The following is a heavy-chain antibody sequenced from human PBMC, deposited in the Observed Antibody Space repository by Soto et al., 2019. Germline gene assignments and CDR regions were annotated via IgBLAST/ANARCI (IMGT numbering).Heavy chain of an antibody. Sequence: SVKVSCKASGGTFSSYAISWVRQAPGQGLEWMGGIIPIFGTANYAQKFQGRVTITADESTSTAYMELSSLRSEDTAVYYCAREGNSYDDAFDIWGQGTMVTVS. V-gene: IGHV1-69*13. CDR2: IIPIFGTA. CDR1: GGTFSSYA. CDR3: AREGNSYDDAFDI. D-gene: IGHD5-18*01. J-gene: IGHJ3*02.